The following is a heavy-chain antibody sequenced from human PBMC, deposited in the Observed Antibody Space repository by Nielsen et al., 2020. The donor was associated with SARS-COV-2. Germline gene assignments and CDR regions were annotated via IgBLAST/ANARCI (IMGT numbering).Heavy chain of an antibody. J-gene: IGHJ4*02. D-gene: IGHD3-22*01. V-gene: IGHV3-74*01. CDR1: AFTFSTYW. CDR3: ARSDYYDSSGYYVGDY. Sequence: GESLKISCAASAFTFSTYWMHWVRQAPGKGLVWVSRINSDGSSTSYADSVKGRFTISRDNAKNTLYLQMNSLRAEDTAVYYCARSDYYDSSGYYVGDYWGQGTLVTVSS. CDR2: INSDGSST.